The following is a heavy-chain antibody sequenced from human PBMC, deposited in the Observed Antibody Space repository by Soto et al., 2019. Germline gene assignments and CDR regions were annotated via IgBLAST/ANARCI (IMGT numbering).Heavy chain of an antibody. CDR3: AINEGTDGYKFAY. V-gene: IGHV1-69*01. J-gene: IGHJ4*02. CDR1: VGTFSTYD. D-gene: IGHD5-12*01. Sequence: QVQLVQSGAEVKKPGSSVKVSCKASVGTFSTYDICWVRQAPGQWLEWMGGIIPLFGTANYAQKFQGRATIIADESTRTAYMELRRLRSEDTAVYYCAINEGTDGYKFAYWGQGTLVTVSS. CDR2: IIPLFGTA.